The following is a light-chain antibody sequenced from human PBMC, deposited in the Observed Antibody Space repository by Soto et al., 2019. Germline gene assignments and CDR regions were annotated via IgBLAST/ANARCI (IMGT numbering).Light chain of an antibody. CDR2: GAS. J-gene: IGKJ5*01. CDR1: QSVSSK. CDR3: QQYNNWPPIT. Sequence: ETVMTQSPSTLSLSPVERSTLSCRASQSVSSKLAWYQQKPGQAPRLLIYGASTRATGIPARFSGSGSGTEFTLSISSLQSEDFAVYYCQQYNNWPPITFGQGTRLEIK. V-gene: IGKV3D-15*01.